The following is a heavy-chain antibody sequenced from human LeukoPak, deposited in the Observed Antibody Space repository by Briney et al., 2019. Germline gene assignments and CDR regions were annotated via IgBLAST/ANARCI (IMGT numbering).Heavy chain of an antibody. Sequence: GGSLRLSCAASGVSSSGASVNWVCQAPGKGLEWVSSISTSSYYIYYADSMKGRFTISRDNAKNSLSLQVNSLRAEDTAVYYCSRGRHTESTSSIDYWGQGTLVTVSS. CDR1: GVSSSGAS. J-gene: IGHJ4*02. V-gene: IGHV3-21*01. D-gene: IGHD1-26*01. CDR2: ISTSSYYI. CDR3: SRGRHTESTSSIDY.